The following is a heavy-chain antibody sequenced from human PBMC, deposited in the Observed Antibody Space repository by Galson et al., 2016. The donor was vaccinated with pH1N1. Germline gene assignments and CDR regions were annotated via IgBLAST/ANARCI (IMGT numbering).Heavy chain of an antibody. CDR1: GYSFTRHY. V-gene: IGHV1-2*02. CDR2: LNPNSGGT. CDR3: ARELYGGFQLPSYYYYGMDV. Sequence: SVKVSCKASGYSFTRHYIHWARQAPGHGLEWMGWLNPNSGGTKFAQKFQGRVILTRDTSITAAYMEVDTLSSDDAAVYYCARELYGGFQLPSYYYYGMDVWGQGTTVPVSS. J-gene: IGHJ6*01. D-gene: IGHD4/OR15-4a*01.